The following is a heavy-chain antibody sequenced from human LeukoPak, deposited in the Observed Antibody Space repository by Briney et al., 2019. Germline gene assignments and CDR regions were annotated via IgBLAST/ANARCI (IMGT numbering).Heavy chain of an antibody. J-gene: IGHJ4*02. Sequence: PGGSLRLSCAASGFTFSSYGMHWVRQAPGKGLVWVAVIWYDGSNKYYADSVKGRFTISRDNSKNTLYLQMNSLRAEDTAVYYCAKEYYDSSGCLDYRGQGTLVTVSS. CDR3: AKEYYDSSGCLDY. V-gene: IGHV3-33*06. D-gene: IGHD3-22*01. CDR1: GFTFSSYG. CDR2: IWYDGSNK.